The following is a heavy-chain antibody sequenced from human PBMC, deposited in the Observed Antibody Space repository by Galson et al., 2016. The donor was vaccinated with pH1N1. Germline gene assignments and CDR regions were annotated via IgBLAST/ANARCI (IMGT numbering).Heavy chain of an antibody. J-gene: IGHJ4*02. V-gene: IGHV4-34*01. CDR1: GGSLSGYF. Sequence: ETLSLPCDGGSLSGYFWSWIRQPPGKGLEWIGEINPSGRSNYSPSLERRVTMSVDTSKNQISLKLSSVTAADTAVYYCARGRFGGGAYWGQGTLVTVS. CDR3: ARGRFGGGAY. CDR2: INPSGRS. D-gene: IGHD3-10*01.